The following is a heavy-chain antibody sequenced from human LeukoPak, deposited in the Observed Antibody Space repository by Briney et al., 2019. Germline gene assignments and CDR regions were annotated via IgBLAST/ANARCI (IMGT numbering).Heavy chain of an antibody. Sequence: KPGGSLRLSCAASEFVFSDYYMSWIRQAPGKGLEWVSYISDSGSTIYYADSVKGRFTISRDNAKNSLYLQMNGLRAEDTAVYVCAREMEGDYGSGTFFVLWGEGNIVTVSS. J-gene: IGHJ4*02. CDR2: ISDSGSTI. CDR3: AREMEGDYGSGTFFVL. D-gene: IGHD3-10*01. V-gene: IGHV3-11*01. CDR1: EFVFSDYY.